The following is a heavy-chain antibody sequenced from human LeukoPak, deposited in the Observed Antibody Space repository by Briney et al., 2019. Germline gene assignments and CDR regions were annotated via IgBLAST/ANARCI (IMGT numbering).Heavy chain of an antibody. Sequence: GASVKVSCKASGYTFTSYDINWVRQATGQGLEWMAWMYPNSGNTGYAQKFQGRVTMTRNISISTAYLELSSLTSEDTAVFYCARGVGERLRQLRYWGQGTLVTVSS. V-gene: IGHV1-8*01. D-gene: IGHD1-7*01. CDR1: GYTFTSYD. J-gene: IGHJ4*02. CDR3: ARGVGERLRQLRY. CDR2: MYPNSGNT.